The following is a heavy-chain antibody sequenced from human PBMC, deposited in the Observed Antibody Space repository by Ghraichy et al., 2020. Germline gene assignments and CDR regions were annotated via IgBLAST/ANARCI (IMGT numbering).Heavy chain of an antibody. D-gene: IGHD3-22*01. V-gene: IGHV4-34*01. CDR3: ASGGYYDSSGLGY. CDR2: INHSGST. CDR1: DGSFSGYY. J-gene: IGHJ4*02. Sequence: SETLSLTCAVYDGSFSGYYWTWIRQPPGRGLEWIGEINHSGSTNYNPSLKSRVTISVDTSKNQFSLKLSSVTAADTAVYYCASGGYYDSSGLGYWGRGTLVTVSS.